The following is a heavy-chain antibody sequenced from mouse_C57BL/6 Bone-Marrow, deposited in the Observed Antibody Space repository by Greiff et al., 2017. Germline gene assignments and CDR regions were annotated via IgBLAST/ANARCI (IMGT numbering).Heavy chain of an antibody. CDR3: AGDDGSRYTAWCAY. V-gene: IGHV1-81*01. D-gene: IGHD1-1*01. CDR1: GYTFTSYG. J-gene: IGHJ3*01. Sequence: QVQLQQSGAELARPGASVKLSCKASGYTFTSYGISWVKQRTGQGLEWIGEIYPRSGNTYYNEQFKGKATLTADKSSSTAYMELRSLTSEASVVYVCAGDDGSRYTAWCAYWGEGTLGTVSA. CDR2: IYPRSGNT.